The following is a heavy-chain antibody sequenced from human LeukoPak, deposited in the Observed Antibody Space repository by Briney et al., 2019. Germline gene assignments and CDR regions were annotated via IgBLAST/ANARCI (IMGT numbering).Heavy chain of an antibody. CDR2: IYPGDSDT. V-gene: IGHV5-51*01. J-gene: IGHJ4*02. CDR1: GYSFTSYW. Sequence: GESLKISCKGSGYSFTSYWIGWVRQMPGKGLEWMGIIYPGDSDTRYSPSFQGQVTISADKSISTAYLQWSSLKASDTAMYYCARAHGGGNGYSLGPRNDYWGQETLSPSPQ. D-gene: IGHD2-21*02. CDR3: ARAHGGGNGYSLGPRNDY.